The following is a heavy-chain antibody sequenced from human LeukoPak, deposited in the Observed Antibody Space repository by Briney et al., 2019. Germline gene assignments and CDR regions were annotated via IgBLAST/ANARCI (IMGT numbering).Heavy chain of an antibody. D-gene: IGHD2-2*01. Sequence: GASVKVSCKASGYTFSSYDINWVRQATGQGLEWVGWMNPNSGNTGYAQKFQGRVTTTRNTSVSTAYMELSSLRSEDTAVYYCARGRRAEGYCSSTSCLYYMDVWGKGTTVTVSS. V-gene: IGHV1-8*01. CDR3: ARGRRAEGYCSSTSCLYYMDV. J-gene: IGHJ6*03. CDR2: MNPNSGNT. CDR1: GYTFSSYD.